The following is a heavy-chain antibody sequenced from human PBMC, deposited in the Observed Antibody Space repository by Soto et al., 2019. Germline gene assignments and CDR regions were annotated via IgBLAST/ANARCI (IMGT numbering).Heavy chain of an antibody. CDR2: IYYSGST. CDR1: GGSISSGDYY. D-gene: IGHD1-1*01. CDR3: AKNGTTRPWFDP. J-gene: IGHJ5*02. Sequence: SETLSLTCTVSGGSISSGDYYWSWIRQPPGKGLEWIGYIYYSGSTYYNPSLKSRVTISVDTSKNQFSLKLRSVVAADTAMYYCAKNGTTRPWFDPWGQGTLVTVSS. V-gene: IGHV4-30-4*01.